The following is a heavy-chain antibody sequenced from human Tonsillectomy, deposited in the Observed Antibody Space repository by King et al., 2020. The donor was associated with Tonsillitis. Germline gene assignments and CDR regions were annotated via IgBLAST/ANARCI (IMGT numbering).Heavy chain of an antibody. Sequence: QSQLVQSGAEVKKPGASVKVSCKASGYTFTGYYIHWVRQAPGQGLEWMGIINPSGGSTSYAQKFQGRVTMTRDTSTSTVYMELSSLRSEDTAVYYCARAIGHPTICGYYYMDVWGKGTTVTVSS. J-gene: IGHJ6*03. V-gene: IGHV1-46*01. CDR2: INPSGGST. CDR1: GYTFTGYY. CDR3: ARAIGHPTICGYYYMDV. D-gene: IGHD3-3*01.